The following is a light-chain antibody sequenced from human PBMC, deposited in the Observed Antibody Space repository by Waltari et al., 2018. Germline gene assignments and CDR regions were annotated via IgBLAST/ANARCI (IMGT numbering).Light chain of an antibody. CDR2: ETS. V-gene: IGKV1-5*03. CDR1: QSFGSR. J-gene: IGKJ3*01. Sequence: DIQMTQSPSTLSASVGDRVTITCRASQSFGSRLAWYQQKPGKAPRLLIYETSSLQSGVPSRFSGSGSGTEFTLTISSLQPDDFATYYCQQSHTTPLTFGPGTKVEIK. CDR3: QQSHTTPLT.